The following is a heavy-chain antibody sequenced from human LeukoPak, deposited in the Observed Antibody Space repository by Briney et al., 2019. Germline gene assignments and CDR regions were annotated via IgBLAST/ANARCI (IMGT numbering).Heavy chain of an antibody. J-gene: IGHJ3*02. CDR1: GYTFTSYG. V-gene: IGHV1-18*01. Sequence: ASVKVSCKASGYTFTSYGISWVRQAPGQGLEGMGWISAYNGNTNYAQKLPVRVTMTPDTSTSTAYMELRSLRSDDTAVYYCARDAPYYYDSSGPKAFDIWGQGTMVTVSS. CDR2: ISAYNGNT. CDR3: ARDAPYYYDSSGPKAFDI. D-gene: IGHD3-22*01.